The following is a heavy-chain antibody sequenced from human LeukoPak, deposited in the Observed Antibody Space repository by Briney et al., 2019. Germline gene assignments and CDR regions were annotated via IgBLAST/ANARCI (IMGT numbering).Heavy chain of an antibody. CDR3: ARHGTAYCDCWFVY. D-gene: IGHD2-21*02. J-gene: IGHJ4*02. CDR2: INYSGTT. CDR1: GGSITSNTYY. Sequence: SETLTLTCAVSGGSITSNTYYWAWIRQPPGKGLEWIGSINYSGTTYYNPSLKSRVTMAVDTSKDQFSLRLSSVTAADTAVYYGARHGTAYCDCWFVYWGRGNLVIVSS. V-gene: IGHV4-39*01.